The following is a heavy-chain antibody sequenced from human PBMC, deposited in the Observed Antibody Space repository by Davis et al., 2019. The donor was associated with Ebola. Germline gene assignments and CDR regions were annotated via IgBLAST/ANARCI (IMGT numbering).Heavy chain of an antibody. CDR3: ARERYCSSTSCFLYYYYGMDV. V-gene: IGHV4-30-4*01. Sequence: MPSETLSLTCTVSGGSISSGDYYWSWIRQPPGKGLEWIGYIYYSGSTYYNPSLKSRVTISVDTSKNQFSLKLSSVTAADTAVYYCARERYCSSTSCFLYYYYGMDVWGQGTTVTVSS. D-gene: IGHD2-2*01. CDR2: IYYSGST. J-gene: IGHJ6*02. CDR1: GGSISSGDYY.